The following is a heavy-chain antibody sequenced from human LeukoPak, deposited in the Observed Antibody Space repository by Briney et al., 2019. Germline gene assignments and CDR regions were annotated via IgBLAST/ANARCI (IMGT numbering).Heavy chain of an antibody. CDR1: GYSFTTYW. CDR3: ARRSIAASGFDY. CDR2: IYPGDSDT. D-gene: IGHD6-13*01. J-gene: IGHJ4*02. V-gene: IGHV5-51*01. Sequence: GESLKISWEASGYSFTTYWIGWVRQMPGKGLEWMGIIYPGDSDTRYSPSFQGQVTISADKSISTAYLQWSSLKASDTAMFYCARRSIAASGFDYWGQGTLVTVSS.